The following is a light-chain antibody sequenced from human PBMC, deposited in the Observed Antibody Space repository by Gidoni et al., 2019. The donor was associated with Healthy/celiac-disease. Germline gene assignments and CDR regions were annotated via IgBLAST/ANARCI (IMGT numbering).Light chain of an antibody. CDR3: QQSYSSDMYT. J-gene: IGKJ2*01. CDR1: QNSRNY. V-gene: IGKV1-39*01. Sequence: DIKMTQSPSSLSASVGDRVTISCRTSQNSRNYLNWYQQKPGKAPKLMLYAASSLQSGVPSRFSGSGSGTDFTLSISSLQPEDFATYYCQQSYSSDMYTFGQGTKLEIK. CDR2: AAS.